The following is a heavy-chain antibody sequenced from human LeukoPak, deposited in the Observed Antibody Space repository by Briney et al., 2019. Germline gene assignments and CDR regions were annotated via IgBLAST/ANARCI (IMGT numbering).Heavy chain of an antibody. CDR2: ISSSGSTI. J-gene: IGHJ6*04. CDR1: GFTFSNYE. Sequence: GGSLRLSCAASGFTFSNYEMHWVRQAPGKGLEWVSYISSSGSTIYYADSVKGRFTISRDNAKNSLYLQMNSLRAEDTAVYYCAELSITMIGGVWGKGTTVTISS. D-gene: IGHD3-10*02. V-gene: IGHV3-48*03. CDR3: AELSITMIGGV.